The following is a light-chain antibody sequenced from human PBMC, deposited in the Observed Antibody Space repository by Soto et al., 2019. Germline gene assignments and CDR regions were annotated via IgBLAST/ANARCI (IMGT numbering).Light chain of an antibody. V-gene: IGKV1-5*03. CDR3: QQYHSYWT. J-gene: IGKJ1*01. CDR1: QSISNW. Sequence: DIQMTQSPSTLSASVGDRVTITCRASQSISNWLAWYQQKPGKAPKLLIYLASSLESGVPSRFSGSGSGTEFTLTISSLQTDDFSTYYCQQYHSYWTFGQGTKVDIK. CDR2: LAS.